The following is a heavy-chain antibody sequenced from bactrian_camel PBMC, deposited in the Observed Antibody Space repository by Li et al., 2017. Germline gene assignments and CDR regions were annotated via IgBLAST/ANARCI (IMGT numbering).Heavy chain of an antibody. CDR2: IGTDGST. D-gene: IGHD6*01. J-gene: IGHJ6*01. Sequence: QLVESGGGSVQAGGSLKLSCEASAFTYGSCMAWFRQAPGKEREGVAAIGTDGSTRYADSVKGRFTISRDNAKNRVYLQMNSLKSEDTALYYCATDNGGSWYEGVDFAYWGQGTQVTVS. CDR1: AFTYGSC. CDR3: ATDNGGSWYEGVDFAY. V-gene: IGHV3S55*01.